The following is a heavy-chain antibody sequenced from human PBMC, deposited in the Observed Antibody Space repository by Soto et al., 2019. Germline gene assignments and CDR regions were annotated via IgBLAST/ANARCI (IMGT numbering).Heavy chain of an antibody. D-gene: IGHD2-2*02. CDR1: GYTFTGYY. V-gene: IGHV1-2*04. J-gene: IGHJ6*02. Sequence: AASVKVSCKASGYTFTGYYMHWVRQAPGQGLEWMGWINPNSGGTNYAQKFQGWVTMTRDTSISTAYIELSRLRSDDTAVYYCARSGEKLLYEIYYYYYGMDVWGQGTTVTVSS. CDR2: INPNSGGT. CDR3: ARSGEKLLYEIYYYYYGMDV.